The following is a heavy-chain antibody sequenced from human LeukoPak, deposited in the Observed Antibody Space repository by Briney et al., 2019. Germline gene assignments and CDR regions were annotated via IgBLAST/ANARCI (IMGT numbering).Heavy chain of an antibody. D-gene: IGHD5-12*01. CDR3: ARGYDWEGPDY. J-gene: IGHJ4*02. CDR1: GFTFSSYA. CDR2: ISYDGSNK. Sequence: GRSLRLSCAASGFTFSSYAMHWVRQAPGKGLEWVAVISYDGSNKYYADSVKGRFTISRDNSKNTLYLQMNSLRAEDTAVYYCARGYDWEGPDYWGQGTLVTVSS. V-gene: IGHV3-30*01.